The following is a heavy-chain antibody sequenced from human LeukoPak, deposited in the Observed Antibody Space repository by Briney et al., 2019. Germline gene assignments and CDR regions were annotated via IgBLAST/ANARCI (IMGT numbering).Heavy chain of an antibody. Sequence: SVKVSCTVSGSTLTTISIDWVRQAPGKGLEWMGSLSPRDGETFHAQKFQGRLTMTADTPTETAYMELSTLESGDTALYYCATGALVYDFWGQGTLVTVSS. D-gene: IGHD3-9*01. V-gene: IGHV1-24*01. CDR1: GSTLTTIS. J-gene: IGHJ4*02. CDR3: ATGALVYDF. CDR2: LSPRDGET.